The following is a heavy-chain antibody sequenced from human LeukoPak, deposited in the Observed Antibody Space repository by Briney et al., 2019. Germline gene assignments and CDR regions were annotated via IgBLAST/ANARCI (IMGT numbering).Heavy chain of an antibody. J-gene: IGHJ4*02. CDR3: ARDRLGYSSSSGATYYFDY. CDR2: ISYDGSNK. Sequence: PGGSLRLSCAASGFTFSSYAMHWVRQAPGKGLEWVAVISYDGSNKYYADSVKGRFTISRDNSKNTLYLQMNSLRAEDTAVYYCARDRLGYSSSSGATYYFDYWGQGTLVTVSS. D-gene: IGHD6-13*01. CDR1: GFTFSSYA. V-gene: IGHV3-30*04.